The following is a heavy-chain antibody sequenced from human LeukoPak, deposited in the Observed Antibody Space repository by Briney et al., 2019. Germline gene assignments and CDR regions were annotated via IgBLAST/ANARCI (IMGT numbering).Heavy chain of an antibody. D-gene: IGHD3-16*02. J-gene: IGHJ4*02. V-gene: IGHV3-48*04. CDR1: GFTFSSYS. CDR2: ISSSGSTI. CDR3: VRDYRACFDY. Sequence: GGSLRLSCAASGFTFSSYSMSWVRQAPGKGLEWVSYISSSGSTIYYADSVKGRFTISRDNAKNSLYLQMNSLRAEDTAVYYCVRDYRACFDYWGQGTLVTVS.